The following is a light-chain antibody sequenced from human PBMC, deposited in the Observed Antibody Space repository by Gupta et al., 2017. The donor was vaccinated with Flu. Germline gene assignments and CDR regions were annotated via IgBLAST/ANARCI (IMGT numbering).Light chain of an antibody. CDR3: QVWDTSSDHPA. CDR2: DDG. Sequence: SYVLTQPPSVSVAPGQTARLNCGGNNIESKTVHWYQQKPGQAPVLVVYDDGDRPSGIPERFSGSTSGNTATLTISGVEPGDAADYYCQVWDTSSDHPAFGGGTKLTVL. CDR1: NIESKT. V-gene: IGLV3-21*02. J-gene: IGLJ2*01.